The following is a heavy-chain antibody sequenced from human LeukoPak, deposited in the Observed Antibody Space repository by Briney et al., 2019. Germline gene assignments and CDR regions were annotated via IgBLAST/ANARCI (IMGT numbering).Heavy chain of an antibody. Sequence: SETLSLTCAVYGGSFSGYYWSWIRQPPGKGLEWIGEINRSGSTNYNPSLKSRVTISVDTSKNQFSLKLSSVTAADTAVYYCARGGHDFWSGYYPNWFDPWSQGTLVTVSS. J-gene: IGHJ5*02. D-gene: IGHD3-3*01. CDR1: GGSFSGYY. CDR2: INRSGST. V-gene: IGHV4-34*01. CDR3: ARGGHDFWSGYYPNWFDP.